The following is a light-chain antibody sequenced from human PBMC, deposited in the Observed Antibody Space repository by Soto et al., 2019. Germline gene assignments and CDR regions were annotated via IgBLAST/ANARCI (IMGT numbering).Light chain of an antibody. Sequence: TQMTQSPSSLSASVGDRVTITCRASQDIDIYLSWYQQKPGKVTKLLIYDESTLQSGVPSRFSGSGFGTEFTLTISSLQPEDVATYFCQESYSTTFGPGTKVDIK. CDR3: QESYSTT. CDR2: DES. J-gene: IGKJ3*01. V-gene: IGKV1-39*01. CDR1: QDIDIY.